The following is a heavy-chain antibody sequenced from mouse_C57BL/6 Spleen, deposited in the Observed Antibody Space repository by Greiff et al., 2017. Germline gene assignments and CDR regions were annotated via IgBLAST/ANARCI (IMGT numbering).Heavy chain of an antibody. CDR3: ARPPGGRYDGAWFAY. CDR2: IHPNSGST. Sequence: VQLQQPGAELVKPGASVKLSCKASGYTFTSYWMHWVKQRPGQGLEWIGMIHPNSGSTNYNEKFKSKATLTVDKSSSTAYMQLSSLTSEDSAVYYCARPPGGRYDGAWFAYWGQGTLVTVSA. V-gene: IGHV1-64*01. J-gene: IGHJ3*01. CDR1: GYTFTSYW. D-gene: IGHD2-12*01.